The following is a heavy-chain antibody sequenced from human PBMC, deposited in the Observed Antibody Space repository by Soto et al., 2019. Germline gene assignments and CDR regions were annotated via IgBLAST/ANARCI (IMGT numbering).Heavy chain of an antibody. CDR1: GGSISSYY. CDR3: ARGEGQFWRGYPALCDY. CDR2: IYYSGST. Sequence: SETLSLTCTVSGGSISSYYWSWIRQPPGKGLEWIGYIYYSGSTNYNPSLKSRVTISVDTSKNQFSLKLSSVTAADTAVYYCARGEGQFWRGYPALCDYWGQRTLVTVS. D-gene: IGHD3-3*01. V-gene: IGHV4-59*01. J-gene: IGHJ4*02.